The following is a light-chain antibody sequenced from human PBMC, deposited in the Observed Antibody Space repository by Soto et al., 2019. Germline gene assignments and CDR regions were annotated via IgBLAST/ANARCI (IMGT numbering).Light chain of an antibody. CDR2: SAA. Sequence: EILMPQSTATLSVSPGERVTLSCMASQSVGSNLAWYQKKPGQAPMLLIYSAATRATGIPARFSGSGSGTEFTLTISGLQSEYFGVYYCQQYPKRWTVGQRTKVELK. J-gene: IGKJ1*01. CDR3: QQYPKRWT. V-gene: IGKV3-15*01. CDR1: QSVGSN.